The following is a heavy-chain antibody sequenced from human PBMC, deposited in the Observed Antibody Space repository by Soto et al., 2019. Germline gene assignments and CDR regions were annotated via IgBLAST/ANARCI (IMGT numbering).Heavy chain of an antibody. V-gene: IGHV3-74*01. D-gene: IGHD3-10*01. CDR3: AKDRGRSDAFNI. J-gene: IGHJ3*02. CDR2: IDNCGNNT. CDR1: VYTFGVFS. Sequence: SGGALGLACAGSVYTFGVFSMHWVRQAPGKGLVWVSRIDNCGNNTVYADAGKGRFTVSRENAKNTLYLQMNSLRTEDTAVHYCAKDRGRSDAFNIWGQGTMVTVSS.